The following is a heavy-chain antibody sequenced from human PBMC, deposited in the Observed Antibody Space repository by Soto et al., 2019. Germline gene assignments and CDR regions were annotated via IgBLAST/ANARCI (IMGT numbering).Heavy chain of an antibody. CDR1: GYTFTSYG. Sequence: QVQLVQSGAEVKKPGASVKVSCKACGYTFTSYGISWVRQAPGQGLEWMGWISAYNGNTNYAQKLQGRATMTTDISTSTAYMELRRLRSDDTAVYYCARSAAATFYDYYGMAVWGQGTTVTVS. CDR3: ARSAAATFYDYYGMAV. J-gene: IGHJ6*02. V-gene: IGHV1-18*01. CDR2: ISAYNGNT. D-gene: IGHD2-15*01.